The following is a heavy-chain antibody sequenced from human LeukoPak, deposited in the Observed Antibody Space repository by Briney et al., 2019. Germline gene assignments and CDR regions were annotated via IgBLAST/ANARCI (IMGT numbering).Heavy chain of an antibody. J-gene: IGHJ4*02. V-gene: IGHV3-30*02. D-gene: IGHD3-16*02. CDR1: GFTFSSYG. Sequence: TGGSLRLSCAASGFTFSSYGMHWVRQAPGKGLEWVAFIRYDGSNKYYADSVKGRFTISRDNSKNTLYLQMNSLRAEDTAVYYCAKPDYDYVWGSYRYPMLYWGQGTLVTVSS. CDR3: AKPDYDYVWGSYRYPMLY. CDR2: IRYDGSNK.